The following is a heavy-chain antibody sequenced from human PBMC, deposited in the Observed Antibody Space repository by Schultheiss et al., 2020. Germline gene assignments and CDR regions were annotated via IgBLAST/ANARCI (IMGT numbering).Heavy chain of an antibody. D-gene: IGHD4-17*01. CDR2: IWSDGSHI. CDR1: GFRLSNYG. Sequence: GGSLRLSCTTSGFRLSNYGMHWVRQAPGKGLEWVAHIWSDGSHIAYADSVKGRFTVSRDNSKNTVSLQMNTLTTEDTAVYYCVRRMSGSGYGSDYWGQGSLVTVSS. V-gene: IGHV3-33*01. CDR3: VRRMSGSGYGSDY. J-gene: IGHJ4*02.